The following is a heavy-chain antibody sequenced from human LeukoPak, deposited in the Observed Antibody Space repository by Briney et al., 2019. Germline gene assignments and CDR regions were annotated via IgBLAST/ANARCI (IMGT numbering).Heavy chain of an antibody. CDR2: ISYSGST. V-gene: IGHV4-39*01. Sequence: SETLSLTCTVSGGSISSSSYYWGWIRQPPGKGLEWIGDISYSGSTYHNPSLKSRVTISVDTSKNQFSLKLSSVTATDTAVYYCASGGSSSWYRWFDPWGQGTLVTVSS. CDR3: ASGGSSSWYRWFDP. J-gene: IGHJ5*02. D-gene: IGHD6-13*01. CDR1: GGSISSSSYY.